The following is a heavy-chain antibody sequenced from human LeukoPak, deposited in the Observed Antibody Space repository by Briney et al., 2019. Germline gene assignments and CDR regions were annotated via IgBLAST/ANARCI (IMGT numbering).Heavy chain of an antibody. V-gene: IGHV1-69*13. CDR1: GYTFTGYY. Sequence: SVKLSCKASGYTFTGYYMHWVRQAPGQGLEWMGGIIPIFGTANYAQKFQGRVTITADESTSTAYMELSSLRSEDTAVYYCARDIVVVPAAIVPWGFDPWGQGTLVTVSS. CDR2: IIPIFGTA. D-gene: IGHD2-2*01. CDR3: ARDIVVVPAAIVPWGFDP. J-gene: IGHJ5*02.